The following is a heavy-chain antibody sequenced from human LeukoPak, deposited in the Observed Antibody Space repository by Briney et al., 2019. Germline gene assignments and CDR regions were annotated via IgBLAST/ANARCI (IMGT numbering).Heavy chain of an antibody. Sequence: GGSLRLSCAASGFTFSSYGMHWVRQAPGKGLEWVAVIWYDGSNRYYADSVKGRFTISRDNSKNTLYLQMNSLRAEDTAVYYCAKVSARGGYYYYFDYWGQGTLVTVSS. CDR2: IWYDGSNR. V-gene: IGHV3-33*06. D-gene: IGHD3-22*01. CDR3: AKVSARGGYYYYFDY. CDR1: GFTFSSYG. J-gene: IGHJ4*02.